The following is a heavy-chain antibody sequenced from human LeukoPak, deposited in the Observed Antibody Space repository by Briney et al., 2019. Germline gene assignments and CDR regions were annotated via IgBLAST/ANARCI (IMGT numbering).Heavy chain of an antibody. CDR3: AREFYILTGYSAGPYFDY. CDR2: INPSGGST. D-gene: IGHD3-9*01. Sequence: ASVKVSCKVSGYTFTSYYMHWVRQAPGQGLEWMGIINPSGGSTSYAQKFQGRVTMTRDTSTSTVYMELSSLRSEDTAVYYCAREFYILTGYSAGPYFDYWGQGTLVTVSS. V-gene: IGHV1-46*01. CDR1: GYTFTSYY. J-gene: IGHJ4*02.